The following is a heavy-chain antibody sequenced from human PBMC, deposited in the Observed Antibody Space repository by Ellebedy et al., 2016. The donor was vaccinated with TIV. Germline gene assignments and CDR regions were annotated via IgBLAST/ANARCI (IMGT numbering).Heavy chain of an antibody. Sequence: AASVKVSCKVFGYTLTELSIHWVRQAPGQGLEWRGGFDPEDGETIYAQKFQGRVTMTEDTSTDTAYMELSSLRSEDTAVYYGAVTMIVVGGDAFDIWGQGTLVTVSS. J-gene: IGHJ3*02. CDR2: FDPEDGET. CDR1: GYTLTELS. V-gene: IGHV1-24*01. CDR3: AVTMIVVGGDAFDI. D-gene: IGHD3-22*01.